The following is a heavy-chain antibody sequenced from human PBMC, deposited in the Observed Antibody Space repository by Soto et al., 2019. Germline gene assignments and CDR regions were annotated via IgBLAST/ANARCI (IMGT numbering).Heavy chain of an antibody. CDR3: ADDSSGYQYFDY. V-gene: IGHV1-69*13. J-gene: IGHJ4*02. CDR2: IIPIFGTA. Sequence: GASVKVSCKASGGTFSSYAISWVRQAPGQGLEWMGGIIPIFGTANYAQKFQGRVTITADESTSTAYMELSSLRSEDTAVYYCADDSSGYQYFDYWGQGTLVTVS. D-gene: IGHD3-22*01. CDR1: GGTFSSYA.